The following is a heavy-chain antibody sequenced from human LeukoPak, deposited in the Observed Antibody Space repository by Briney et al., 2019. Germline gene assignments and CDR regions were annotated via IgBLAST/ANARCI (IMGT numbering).Heavy chain of an antibody. Sequence: SETLSLTCTVSGGSISSYYWSWIRQPAGKGLEWIGRIYTSGSTNYNPSLKSRVTMSVDTPKNQFSLKLSSVTAADTAVYYCARDRGPPRDNWFDPWGQGTLVTVSS. CDR2: IYTSGST. CDR3: ARDRGPPRDNWFDP. V-gene: IGHV4-4*07. CDR1: GGSISSYY. D-gene: IGHD3-10*01. J-gene: IGHJ5*02.